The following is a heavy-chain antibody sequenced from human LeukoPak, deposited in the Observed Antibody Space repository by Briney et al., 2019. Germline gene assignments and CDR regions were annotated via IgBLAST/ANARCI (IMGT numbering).Heavy chain of an antibody. V-gene: IGHV1-69*05. D-gene: IGHD2-15*01. CDR2: IIPIFGTA. Sequence: SVKVSCKASGGTFSSYAISWVRQAPGQGLEWMGGIIPIFGTANYAQKFQGRVTITTDESTSTAYTELSSLRSEDTAVYYCARELGYCSGGSCYVYFDYWGQGTLVTVSS. CDR3: ARELGYCSGGSCYVYFDY. CDR1: GGTFSSYA. J-gene: IGHJ4*02.